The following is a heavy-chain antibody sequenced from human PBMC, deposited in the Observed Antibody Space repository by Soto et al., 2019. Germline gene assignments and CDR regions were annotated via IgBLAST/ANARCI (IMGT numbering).Heavy chain of an antibody. CDR2: IRSSGGHT. V-gene: IGHV3-23*01. CDR3: AKVQEFCGFNCYYFDY. J-gene: IGHJ4*02. CDR1: GFTFSNSA. D-gene: IGHD2-21*02. Sequence: SLRLSCVASGFTFSNSAMSWVRHVPGKGLEWAAGIRSSGGHTNYADSVKGRFTISRDNSKDTLYLQMNSLRAEDTALYYCAKVQEFCGFNCYYFDYWGQGTLVTVSS.